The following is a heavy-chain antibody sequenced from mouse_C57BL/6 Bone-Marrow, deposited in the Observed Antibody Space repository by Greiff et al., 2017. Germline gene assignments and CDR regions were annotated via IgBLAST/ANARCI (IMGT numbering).Heavy chain of an antibody. CDR3: ARRGVGRYFDY. Sequence: EVQLMESGGDLVKPGGSLKLSCAASGFTFSSYGMSWVRQTPDKSLEWVATISSGGSYTYYPASVKGRFTISGDKATNTLYLQMSSLKSEYTAMYYCARRGVGRYFDYWGQGTTLTVSS. J-gene: IGHJ2*01. V-gene: IGHV5-6*01. CDR1: GFTFSSYG. D-gene: IGHD1-1*01. CDR2: ISSGGSYT.